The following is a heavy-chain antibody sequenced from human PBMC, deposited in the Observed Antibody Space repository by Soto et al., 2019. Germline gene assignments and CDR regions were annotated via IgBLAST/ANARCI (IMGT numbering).Heavy chain of an antibody. CDR2: IYYSGST. CDR3: ASAQHLNYLRLRYQFGLPYYFGTEF. V-gene: IGHV4-59*07. J-gene: IGHJ6*02. D-gene: IGHD3-9*01. Sequence: SDPLSLTCTVSGGSLSSYYWSLIRQPPGKGLEWIGYIYYSGSTNCDPSLKSRVTISVHTTKNQLALKLRSVTAAYTAVYYWASAQHLNYLRLRYQFGLPYYFGTEFSGQATTLTFSS. CDR1: GGSLSSYY.